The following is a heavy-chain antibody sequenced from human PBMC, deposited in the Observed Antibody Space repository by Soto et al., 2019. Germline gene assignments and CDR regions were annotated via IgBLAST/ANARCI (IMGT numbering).Heavy chain of an antibody. CDR1: GYTFPSYG. CDR3: ARDTGDTAMVMGFYYYYGMDV. Sequence: AAVKVSCKPSGYTFPSYGISWVLQAPGQGREWMGWISAYNGNTNYAQKLQGRVTMTTDTSTSTAYMELRSLRSDDTAVYYCARDTGDTAMVMGFYYYYGMDVWGQGTTVTVSS. V-gene: IGHV1-18*04. D-gene: IGHD5-18*01. J-gene: IGHJ6*02. CDR2: ISAYNGNT.